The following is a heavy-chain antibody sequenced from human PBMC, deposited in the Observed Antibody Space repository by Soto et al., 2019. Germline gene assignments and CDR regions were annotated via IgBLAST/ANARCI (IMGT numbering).Heavy chain of an antibody. CDR2: MYHSGST. CDR3: ATVPDY. Sequence: QLQLQESGSGLVKPSQTLSLTCAVSGGSISSGGYSWSWIRQPPGKGLEWIGYMYHSGSTYYNPSLKSRVTISISRSKNQFSLKLSSVTAAGTAVYYFATVPDYWGQGILVTVSS. V-gene: IGHV4-30-2*01. D-gene: IGHD2-2*01. J-gene: IGHJ4*02. CDR1: GGSISSGGYS.